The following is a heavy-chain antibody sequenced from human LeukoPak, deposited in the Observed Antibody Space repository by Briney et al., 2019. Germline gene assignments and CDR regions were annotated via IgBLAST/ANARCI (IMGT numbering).Heavy chain of an antibody. V-gene: IGHV3-13*01. J-gene: IGHJ4*02. CDR1: GFTFSSYD. CDR2: IGTAGDT. Sequence: GGSLRLAFSASGFTFSSYDRHSVPQATGKGLELVSAIGTAGDTYYPGSVKGRFTISRENAKNSLYLQMNSLRAGDTAVYYCAREGQLHGLDYWGQGTLVTVSS. CDR3: AREGQLHGLDY. D-gene: IGHD2-2*01.